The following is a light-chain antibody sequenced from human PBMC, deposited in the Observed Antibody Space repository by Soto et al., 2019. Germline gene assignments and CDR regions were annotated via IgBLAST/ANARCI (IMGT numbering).Light chain of an antibody. Sequence: QSVLTQPASVSGSPEQSITISCTGTSSDVGGYNYVSWYQHHPGKAPKLIIYDVTNRPSGVSNPFSGSKSGNTASLTISGLQPEDEADYYCSSYTTSNTRQIVFGTGTMVTVL. CDR1: SSDVGGYNY. CDR3: SSYTTSNTRQIV. J-gene: IGLJ1*01. V-gene: IGLV2-14*03. CDR2: DVT.